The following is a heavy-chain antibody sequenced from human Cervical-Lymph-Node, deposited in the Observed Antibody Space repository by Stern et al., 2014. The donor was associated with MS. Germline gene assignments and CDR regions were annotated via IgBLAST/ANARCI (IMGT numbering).Heavy chain of an antibody. Sequence: VHLVESGAEVKKPGASVKVSCKASGYSFTDFNTHWVRQAPGQGLEWMGRISPHTGGAKDAEKFQGRVTMTRDTSITTAYMELDRLTSDDTAVYYCATHGGSSFQMDVWGQGTTVTVSS. J-gene: IGHJ6*02. CDR3: ATHGGSSFQMDV. V-gene: IGHV1-2*06. CDR1: GYSFTDFN. CDR2: ISPHTGGA. D-gene: IGHD6-13*01.